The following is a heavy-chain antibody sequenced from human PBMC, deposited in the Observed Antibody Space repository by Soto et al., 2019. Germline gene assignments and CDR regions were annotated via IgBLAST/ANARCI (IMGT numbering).Heavy chain of an antibody. Sequence: EVQLVESGGGLVQPGGSLRLSCAASGFTFSSYWMHWVRQAPGKGLVWVSRINSDGSRTSYADSLKGRFTISRDNAKNTVYLQMNSLSAEDTAVYYCARIGTGYYYMDVWGKGTTVTVYS. V-gene: IGHV3-74*01. CDR2: INSDGSRT. CDR1: GFTFSSYW. D-gene: IGHD1-1*01. CDR3: ARIGTGYYYMDV. J-gene: IGHJ6*03.